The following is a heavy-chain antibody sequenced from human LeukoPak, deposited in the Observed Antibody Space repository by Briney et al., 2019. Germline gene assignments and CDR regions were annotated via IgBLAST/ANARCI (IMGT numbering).Heavy chain of an antibody. CDR1: GFSVSSDY. J-gene: IGHJ4*02. Sequence: GSPRLSCAASGFSVSSDYMTWVRQAPGKGLEWVSVIYSGGSTYYADSVKGRFTISRDNSKNTLYLQMNNLRVEDTAVYYCARYHTALNYWGQGTLVTASS. CDR2: IYSGGST. V-gene: IGHV3-53*01. D-gene: IGHD5-18*01. CDR3: ARYHTALNY.